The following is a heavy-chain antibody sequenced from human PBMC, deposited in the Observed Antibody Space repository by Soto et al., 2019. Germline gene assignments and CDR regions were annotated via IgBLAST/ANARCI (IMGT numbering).Heavy chain of an antibody. CDR2: ISAFNDYT. CDR1: GYTFNRYG. Sequence: QAQLVQSGGEVKRPGASVKVSCKASGYTFNRYGFNWVRQAPGQGLEWMGRISAFNDYTNLAQKFQGIITLTTDASTNTAYMELQILRSDDTAMYYCARGRGVVIPAGTPDAFYVWGQGTMVTVSS. CDR3: ARGRGVVIPAGTPDAFYV. V-gene: IGHV1-18*01. D-gene: IGHD6-13*01. J-gene: IGHJ3*01.